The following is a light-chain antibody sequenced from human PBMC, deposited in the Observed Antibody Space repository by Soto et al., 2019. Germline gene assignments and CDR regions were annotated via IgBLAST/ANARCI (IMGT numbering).Light chain of an antibody. V-gene: IGLV2-23*01. J-gene: IGLJ3*02. CDR1: SSDVGSYNL. Sequence: QSALTQPASVSGSPGQSITISCTGTSSDVGSYNLVSWYQQHPGKAPKLMIYEGSKRPSGVSNRFSGSKSGNTASLTISGLQAEDEADYYCGSYAGSSHWVFGGGTKRAVI. CDR3: GSYAGSSHWV. CDR2: EGS.